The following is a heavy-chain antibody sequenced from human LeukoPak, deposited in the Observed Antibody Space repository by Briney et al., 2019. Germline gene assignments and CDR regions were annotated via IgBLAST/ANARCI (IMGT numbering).Heavy chain of an antibody. J-gene: IGHJ6*03. D-gene: IGHD2-2*01. V-gene: IGHV4-34*01. CDR1: GGSFSGYY. CDR3: ARAGVPAATPRPKYYYYYYMDV. Sequence: KPSETLSLTCAVYGGSFSGYYWSWTRQPPGRGLEWIGEINHSGSTNYNPSLKSRVTISVDTSKNQFSLKLSSVTAADTAVCYCARAGVPAATPRPKYYYYYYMDVWGKGTTVTVSS. CDR2: INHSGST.